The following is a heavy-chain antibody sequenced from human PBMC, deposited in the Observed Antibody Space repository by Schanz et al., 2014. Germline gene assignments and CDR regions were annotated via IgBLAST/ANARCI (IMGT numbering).Heavy chain of an antibody. CDR3: ARGGGPEDVFDI. CDR1: RSTFSSYT. V-gene: IGHV1-69*02. Sequence: VQLEQSGAEVKKPGSSVKVSCKASRSTFSSYTISWVRQARGQGLEWVGRFIPIHGIVNYAQRFQDRVRITADKSTSTAYMELSSLRSDDTAVYYCARGGGPEDVFDIWGQGTILTVSS. J-gene: IGHJ3*02. CDR2: FIPIHGIV. D-gene: IGHD2-15*01.